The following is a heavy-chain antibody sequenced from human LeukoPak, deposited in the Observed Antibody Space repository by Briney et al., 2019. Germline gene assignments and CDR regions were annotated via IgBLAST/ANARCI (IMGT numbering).Heavy chain of an antibody. V-gene: IGHV3-53*01. CDR2: IYSGGST. CDR1: GFTVSSNY. CDR3: ASAASGSWQTFDY. D-gene: IGHD3-22*01. Sequence: GGSLRLSCAASGFTVSSNYMSWVRQAPGKGLEWVSVIYSGGSTYYADSVKGRFTISRDNSKNTLYLQMNSLRAEDTAVYHCASAASGSWQTFDYWGQGTLVTVSS. J-gene: IGHJ4*02.